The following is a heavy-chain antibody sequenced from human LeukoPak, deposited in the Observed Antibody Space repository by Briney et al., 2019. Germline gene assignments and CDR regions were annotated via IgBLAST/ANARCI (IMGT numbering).Heavy chain of an antibody. CDR3: AREFTVVTPRPFDY. D-gene: IGHD4-23*01. J-gene: IGHJ4*02. Sequence: GASVKVSCKASGYTFTSYGISWVRQAPGQGLEWMGWISAYNGNTNYAQKLQGRVTMTTDTPTSTAYMELRRLRSDDTAVYYCAREFTVVTPRPFDYWGQGTLVTVSS. V-gene: IGHV1-18*01. CDR1: GYTFTSYG. CDR2: ISAYNGNT.